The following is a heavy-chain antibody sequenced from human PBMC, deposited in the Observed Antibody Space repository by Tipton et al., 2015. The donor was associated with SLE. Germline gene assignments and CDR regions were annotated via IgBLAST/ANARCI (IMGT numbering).Heavy chain of an antibody. CDR1: GDSIISGAYY. J-gene: IGHJ5*02. Sequence: TLSLTCTVSGDSIISGAYYWSWVRQHPGRGLEWLAYIFYSGSNYYNPSLKSRLNISVDRSNNQFSLKLTSVTAADTAVYYCARVGAASGARYFDPWGQGMLVTVSS. V-gene: IGHV4-31*03. CDR3: ARVGAASGARYFDP. D-gene: IGHD3-16*01. CDR2: IFYSGSN.